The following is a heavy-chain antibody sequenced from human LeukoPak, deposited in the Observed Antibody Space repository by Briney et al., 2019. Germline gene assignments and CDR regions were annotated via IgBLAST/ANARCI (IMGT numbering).Heavy chain of an antibody. CDR2: INPNSGGT. J-gene: IGHJ4*02. D-gene: IGHD2-15*01. Sequence: ASVKVSCKASGGTFSSYAISWVRQAPGQGLEWMGWINPNSGGTNYAQKFQGRVTMTTDSSTGTAYMELRSLRSDDTAVYYCARIEDLAAADYWGQGTLVTVSS. V-gene: IGHV1-18*01. CDR1: GGTFSSYA. CDR3: ARIEDLAAADY.